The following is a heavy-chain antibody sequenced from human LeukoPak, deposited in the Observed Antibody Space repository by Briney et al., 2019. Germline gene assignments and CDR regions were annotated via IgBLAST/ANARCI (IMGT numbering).Heavy chain of an antibody. Sequence: PGGSLRLSCAASGFTFSGYGMHWVRQAPGKGLEWVAFIHYDGSDKYYADSVKGRFTISRDNSKNTLYLQTNSLRAEDKAVYYCAKDLGNSFDYWGQGTLVTVSS. J-gene: IGHJ4*02. CDR2: IHYDGSDK. CDR3: AKDLGNSFDY. CDR1: GFTFSGYG. D-gene: IGHD4-23*01. V-gene: IGHV3-30*02.